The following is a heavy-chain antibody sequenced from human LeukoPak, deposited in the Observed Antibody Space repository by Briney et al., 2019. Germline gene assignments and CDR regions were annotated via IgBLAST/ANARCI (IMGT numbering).Heavy chain of an antibody. Sequence: SETLSLTCTVSGGSVSSSSHYWNWIRQPPGKGLEWIGSIYYSGSTNYNPSLQSRVTISVDTSKNQFSLRLSSVTAAETAMYYCARRDCSGGSCYFQPWGQGTLVTVSS. V-gene: IGHV4-39*01. D-gene: IGHD2-15*01. CDR1: GGSVSSSSHY. J-gene: IGHJ1*01. CDR2: IYYSGST. CDR3: ARRDCSGGSCYFQP.